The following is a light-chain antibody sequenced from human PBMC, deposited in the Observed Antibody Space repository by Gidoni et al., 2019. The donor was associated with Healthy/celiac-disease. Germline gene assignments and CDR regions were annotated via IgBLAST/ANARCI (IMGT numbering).Light chain of an antibody. CDR3: SSYAGSNTHVV. J-gene: IGLJ2*01. CDR2: EVS. V-gene: IGLV2-8*01. CDR1: SSDVGGYNY. Sequence: QSALTQPHSASGSPGQSVTISCTGTSSDVGGYNYVSWYQQHPGKAPKLMIYEVSKRPSGVPDRFSGSKSGNTASLTVSGLQAEDEADYYCSSYAGSNTHVVFGGGTKLTVL.